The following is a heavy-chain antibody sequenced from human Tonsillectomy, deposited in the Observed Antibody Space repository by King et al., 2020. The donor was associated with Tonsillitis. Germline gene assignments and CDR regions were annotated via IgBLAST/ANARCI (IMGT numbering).Heavy chain of an antibody. CDR2: VKADGSEK. J-gene: IGHJ3*02. V-gene: IGHV3-7*03. CDR1: GFTFSTSW. CDR3: ARYYDGSGYNDAFDI. D-gene: IGHD3-22*01. Sequence: QLVQSGGDLVQPGGSLRLSCAGAGFTFSTSWMIWVRQAPGKGLEWVANVKADGSEKDYLDSVRGRFTISRDNAQNSLYLQMNSLRAEDTAVYYCARYYDGSGYNDAFDIWGQGTMVTVSS.